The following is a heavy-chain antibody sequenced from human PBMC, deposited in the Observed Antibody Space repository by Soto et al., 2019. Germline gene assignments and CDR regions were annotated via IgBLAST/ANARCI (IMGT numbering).Heavy chain of an antibody. V-gene: IGHV1-24*01. CDR2: FDPEDGET. CDR3: ATDYSSGWMNDAFDI. Sequence: VASVKVSCKVSGYTLTELSMHWVRQAPGKGLEWMGGFDPEDGETIYAQKFQGRVTMTEDTSTDTAYMELSSLRSEDTAVYYCATDYSSGWMNDAFDIWGQGTMVTVSS. D-gene: IGHD6-19*01. J-gene: IGHJ3*02. CDR1: GYTLTELS.